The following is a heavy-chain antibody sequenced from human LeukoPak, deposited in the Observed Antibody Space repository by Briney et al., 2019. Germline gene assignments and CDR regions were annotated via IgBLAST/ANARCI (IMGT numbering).Heavy chain of an antibody. Sequence: GGSLRLSCAASGFTFSSYWMRWVRHAPGKGLVWVSRINSDGGSTSYADSVKGRFTISRDNAKNTLYLQMNSLRAEDTAVYYCARLVSNYYDRMDAFDIWGQGTMVTVSS. CDR3: ARLVSNYYDRMDAFDI. J-gene: IGHJ3*02. CDR1: GFTFSSYW. D-gene: IGHD3-22*01. CDR2: INSDGGST. V-gene: IGHV3-74*01.